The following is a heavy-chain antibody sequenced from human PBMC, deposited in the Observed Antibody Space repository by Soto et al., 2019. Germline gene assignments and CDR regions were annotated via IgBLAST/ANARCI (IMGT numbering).Heavy chain of an antibody. V-gene: IGHV3-53*01. CDR2: IYSGGST. CDR3: ARDSYGYGMGFDY. J-gene: IGHJ4*02. CDR1: GFTVSSNY. D-gene: IGHD5-18*01. Sequence: TGGSLRLSCAASGFTVSSNYMSWVRQAPGKGLEWVSVIYSGGSTYYADSVKGRFTISRDNSKNTLYLQMNSLRAEDTAVYYCARDSYGYGMGFDYWGQGTLVTVSS.